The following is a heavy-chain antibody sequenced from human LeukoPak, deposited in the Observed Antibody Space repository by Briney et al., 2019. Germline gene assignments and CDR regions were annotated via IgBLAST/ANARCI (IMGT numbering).Heavy chain of an antibody. CDR2: INHSGST. D-gene: IGHD1-26*01. CDR3: ARDRGATAFDY. Sequence: SETLSLTCAVYGGSFSGYYWSWIRQPPGKGLEWIGEINHSGSTNYNPSLKSRVTMSVDTSKNQFSLKLSSVTAADTAVYYCARDRGATAFDYWGQGTLVTVSS. CDR1: GGSFSGYY. J-gene: IGHJ4*02. V-gene: IGHV4-34*01.